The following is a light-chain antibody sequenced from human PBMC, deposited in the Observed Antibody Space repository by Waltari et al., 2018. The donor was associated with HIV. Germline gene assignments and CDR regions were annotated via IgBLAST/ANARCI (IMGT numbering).Light chain of an antibody. CDR3: QQRGTST. Sequence: ESVVTQSPATLSVSPGERATLTCRSSQSVSSYLAWYQPKPGQAPRLLIYDASNRATGIPARFSGSGSGTDFTLTISSLEPEDFAFYYCQQRGTSTFGGGTKVEIK. CDR2: DAS. V-gene: IGKV3-11*01. J-gene: IGKJ4*01. CDR1: QSVSSY.